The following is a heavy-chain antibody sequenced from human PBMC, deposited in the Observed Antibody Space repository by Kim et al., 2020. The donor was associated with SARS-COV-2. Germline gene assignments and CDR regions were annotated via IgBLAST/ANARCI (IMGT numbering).Heavy chain of an antibody. D-gene: IGHD6-13*01. J-gene: IGHJ4*02. CDR3: ARGYSSSWYVLFDY. Sequence: NPSLKSRVTISVDTSKNQFSRKLSSVTAADTAVYYCARGYSSSWYVLFDYWGQGTLVTVSS. V-gene: IGHV4-59*09.